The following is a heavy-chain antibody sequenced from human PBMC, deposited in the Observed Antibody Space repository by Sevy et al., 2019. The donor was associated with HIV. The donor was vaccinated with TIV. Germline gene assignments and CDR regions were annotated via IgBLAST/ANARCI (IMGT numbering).Heavy chain of an antibody. CDR3: AKDRFVPTVRAFDY. D-gene: IGHD4-17*01. V-gene: IGHV3-23*01. Sequence: GGSLRLSCAASGFTFSSYAMSWVRLAPGKGLEWVSAFSGSGGSTYYADSVKGRFTISRDNSKNTLYLQMNSLRAEDTAVYYCAKDRFVPTVRAFDYWGQGTLVTVSS. CDR1: GFTFSSYA. J-gene: IGHJ4*02. CDR2: FSGSGGST.